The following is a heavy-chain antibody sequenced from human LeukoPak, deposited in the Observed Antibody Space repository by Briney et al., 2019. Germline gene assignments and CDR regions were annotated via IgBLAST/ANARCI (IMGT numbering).Heavy chain of an antibody. CDR1: GFTFSSYA. D-gene: IGHD6-19*01. CDR3: AKRRDSSGWGWYFDL. Sequence: GGSLRLSCAASGFTFSSYAMSWVRQAPGKGLEWGSAISGSGGSTYYAGSVKGRFTISRDNSKNTLYLQMNSLRAEDTAVYYCAKRRDSSGWGWYFDLWGRGTLVTVSS. J-gene: IGHJ2*01. V-gene: IGHV3-23*01. CDR2: ISGSGGST.